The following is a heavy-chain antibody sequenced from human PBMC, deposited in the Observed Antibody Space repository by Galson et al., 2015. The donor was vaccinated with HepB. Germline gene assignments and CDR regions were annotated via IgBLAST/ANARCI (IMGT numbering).Heavy chain of an antibody. CDR3: ARGPN. J-gene: IGHJ4*02. CDR1: GFTFSRSW. V-gene: IGHV3-7*01. Sequence: SLRLSCATSGFTFSRSWMSWVRQAPGKGLEWVANVKPDGSQTNYVDSVNGRFTISRDNAKNSLSLQVNSLRAEDTAINYCARGPNWGQGTLVIVSS. CDR2: VKPDGSQT.